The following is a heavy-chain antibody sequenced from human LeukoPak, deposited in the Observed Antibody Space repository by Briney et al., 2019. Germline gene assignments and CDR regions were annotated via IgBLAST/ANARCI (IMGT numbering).Heavy chain of an antibody. CDR3: ARDVSSSGSYFAY. V-gene: IGHV4-59*01. CDR2: IYYSGTT. J-gene: IGHJ4*02. D-gene: IGHD6-19*01. CDR1: GGSISRYY. Sequence: SETLSLTCTVSGGSISRYYWSWIRQSPGKGLEWIGYIYYSGTTNYNPSLKSRVTISLDTSKNQFSLKLSSVTAADTAVYYCARDVSSSGSYFAYWGQGTLVTVSS.